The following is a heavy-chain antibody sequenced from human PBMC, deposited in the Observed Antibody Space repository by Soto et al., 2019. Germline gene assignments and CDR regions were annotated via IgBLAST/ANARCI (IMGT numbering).Heavy chain of an antibody. Sequence: SETLSLTCTVHGGSISSSSYYWGWIRQPPGKGLEWIGSIYYSGSTYYNPSLKSRVNIYVDTSKNQFSLKLRSVTAADTAVYYWARGGAVAGTDYWGLGSLVTVSS. V-gene: IGHV4-39*01. CDR3: ARGGAVAGTDY. J-gene: IGHJ4*02. CDR2: IYYSGST. D-gene: IGHD6-19*01. CDR1: GGSISSSSYY.